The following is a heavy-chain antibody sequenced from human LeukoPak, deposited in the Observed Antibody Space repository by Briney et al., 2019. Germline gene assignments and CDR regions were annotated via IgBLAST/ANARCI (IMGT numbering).Heavy chain of an antibody. Sequence: PSETLSLTCRVSGGSISSYHWSWIRQPAGKELEWVGRIFHSGSTDYNPSLKSRVTMSVDTSKNQFSLNMTPVTAADTAVYYCAREMDSSGYYWLDYWGRGTLVTVSS. D-gene: IGHD3-22*01. CDR2: IFHSGST. V-gene: IGHV4-4*07. CDR3: AREMDSSGYYWLDY. CDR1: GGSISSYH. J-gene: IGHJ4*02.